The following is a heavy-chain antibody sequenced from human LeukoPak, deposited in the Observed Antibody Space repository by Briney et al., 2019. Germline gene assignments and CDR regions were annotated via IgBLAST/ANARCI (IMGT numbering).Heavy chain of an antibody. CDR3: AKIGGEYCTGGSCYFGYYYYYIDV. V-gene: IGHV3-30*02. CDR2: IRYDVSNK. Sequence: GGSLRLSCAASGFTFSSYGMHWVRQAPGKGLEWVAFIRYDVSNKYYADSVKGRFTISRDNSKNTLYLQMNSLRTEDTAVYYCAKIGGEYCTGGSCYFGYYYYYIDVWGKGTTVTISS. CDR1: GFTFSSYG. D-gene: IGHD2-15*01. J-gene: IGHJ6*03.